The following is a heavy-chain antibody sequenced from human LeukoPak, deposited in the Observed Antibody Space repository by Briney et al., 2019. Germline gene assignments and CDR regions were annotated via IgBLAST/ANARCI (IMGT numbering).Heavy chain of an antibody. CDR2: ISSSGSTI. CDR1: GFTFGSYE. CDR3: QTWLQFEVIDY. D-gene: IGHD5-24*01. J-gene: IGHJ4*02. Sequence: GGSLRLSCAASGFTFGSYEMNWVRQAPGKGLEWVSYISSSGSTIYYADSVKGRFTISRDYAKNSLYLQMNSLRAEDTAVYYCQTWLQFEVIDYWGQGTLVTVSS. V-gene: IGHV3-48*03.